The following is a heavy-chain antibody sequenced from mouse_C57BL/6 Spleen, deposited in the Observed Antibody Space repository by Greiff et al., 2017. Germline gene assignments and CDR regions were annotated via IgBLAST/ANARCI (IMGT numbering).Heavy chain of an antibody. V-gene: IGHV5-12*01. CDR1: GFTFSDYY. CDR2: ISNGGGST. Sequence: EVQGVESGGGLVQPGGSLKLSCAASGFTFSDYYMYWVRQTPEKRLEWVAYISNGGGSTYYPDTVKGRFTISRDNAKNTLYLQMSRLKSEDTAMYYCARHGDNSVGFAYWGQRTLVTVSA. CDR3: ARHGDNSVGFAY. D-gene: IGHD3-3*01. J-gene: IGHJ3*01.